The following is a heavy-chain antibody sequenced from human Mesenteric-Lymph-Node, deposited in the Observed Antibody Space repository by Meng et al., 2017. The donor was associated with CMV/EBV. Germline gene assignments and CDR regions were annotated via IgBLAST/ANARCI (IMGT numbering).Heavy chain of an antibody. J-gene: IGHJ4*02. D-gene: IGHD2-2*01. CDR3: ARSCSSSTCRAPSPDY. Sequence: ASVKVSCKASGYTFTAHYIHWVRQAPGQGPEWMGWINPHSAVTKYAQKFQGRVTVTRDTSITTAYMELGRLRPDDTAVYYCARSCSSSTCRAPSPDYWGQGTLVTVSS. V-gene: IGHV1-2*02. CDR1: GYTFTAHY. CDR2: INPHSAVT.